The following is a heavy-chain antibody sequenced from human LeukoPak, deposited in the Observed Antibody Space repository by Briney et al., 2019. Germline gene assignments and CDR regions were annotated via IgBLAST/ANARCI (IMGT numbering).Heavy chain of an antibody. CDR1: GFTFSSYA. CDR3: ARDRVSYYYDSSGYYDWFDP. CDR2: ISYDGSNK. Sequence: PGGSLRLSCAASGFTFSSYAMSWVRQAPGKGLEWVAVISYDGSNKYYADSVKGRFTTSRDNSKNTLYLQMNSLRAEDTAVYYCARDRVSYYYDSSGYYDWFDPWGQGTLVTVSS. D-gene: IGHD3-22*01. V-gene: IGHV3-30*04. J-gene: IGHJ5*02.